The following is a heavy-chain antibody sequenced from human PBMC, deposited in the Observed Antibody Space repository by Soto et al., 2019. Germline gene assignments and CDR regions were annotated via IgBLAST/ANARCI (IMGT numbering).Heavy chain of an antibody. CDR1: GFIFSTYW. D-gene: IGHD4-4*01. Sequence: GALRLSCAASGFIFSTYWMTWVRQAPGKGLEWVANIKPDGSAKNYVDSVKGRFTISRDNAKNSLYLQMDSLRAEDTAVYYCARDPVMRDDYNFDYWGQGTLVTVSS. CDR3: ARDPVMRDDYNFDY. CDR2: IKPDGSAK. J-gene: IGHJ4*02. V-gene: IGHV3-7*01.